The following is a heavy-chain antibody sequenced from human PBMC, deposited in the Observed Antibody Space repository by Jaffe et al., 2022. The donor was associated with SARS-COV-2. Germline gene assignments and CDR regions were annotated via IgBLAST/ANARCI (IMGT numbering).Heavy chain of an antibody. J-gene: IGHJ2*01. Sequence: EVQLVESGGGLVQPGGSLRLSCEASGFTFSNYWMHWVRQVPGKGLVWVSRVKTDGGNTGYADSVKGRFTISRDNAQNTLYLLMDSLRAEDTAVYYCARGAGAESRDWHFDLWGRGTLVTVSS. CDR1: GFTFSNYW. CDR2: VKTDGGNT. V-gene: IGHV3-74*01. CDR3: ARGAGAESRDWHFDL. D-gene: IGHD3-10*01.